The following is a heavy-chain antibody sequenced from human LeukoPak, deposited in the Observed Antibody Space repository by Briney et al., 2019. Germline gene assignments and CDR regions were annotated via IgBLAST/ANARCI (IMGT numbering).Heavy chain of an antibody. D-gene: IGHD1-26*01. CDR3: ARGAHSGSYYLSSY. V-gene: IGHV3-21*01. CDR1: GFTFSSYS. J-gene: IGHJ4*02. Sequence: GGSLRLSCAASGFTFSSYSMNWVRQAPGKGLEWVSSISSSSSYIYYADSVKGRFTISRDNSKNTLYLQMGSLRAEDMAVYYCARGAHSGSYYLSSYWGQGTLVTVSS. CDR2: ISSSSSYI.